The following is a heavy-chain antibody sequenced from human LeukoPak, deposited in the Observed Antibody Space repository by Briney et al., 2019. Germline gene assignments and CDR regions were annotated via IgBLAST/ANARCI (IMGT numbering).Heavy chain of an antibody. CDR2: KYTTGST. D-gene: IGHD1-26*01. V-gene: IGHV4-61*02. CDR3: ARDRGAGASYFQF. Sequence: SETLSLTCTVSGVSISSGLYYWSWIRQPAGRGLEWIGRKYTTGSTNYNPFLESRVTISLDTSKNQFSLSLSSVTAADTALYYCARDRGAGASYFQFWGQGTLVTVSS. J-gene: IGHJ1*01. CDR1: GVSISSGLYY.